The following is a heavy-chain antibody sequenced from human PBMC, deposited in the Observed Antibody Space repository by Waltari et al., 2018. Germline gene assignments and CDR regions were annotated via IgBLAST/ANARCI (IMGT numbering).Heavy chain of an antibody. V-gene: IGHV3-73*01. J-gene: IGHJ4*02. Sequence: EVQVVESGGGLVQPGGSLKLSCATSGFTFSGSIIHWVRQTSGKGLEGVGRIRSQPYNYATAYAASVIGRFTISRDDSRNTAYLQMNSRMTEDTAVYYCTAGAVTGTDFWGQGTLVTVSS. CDR1: GFTFSGSI. CDR2: IRSQPYNYAT. D-gene: IGHD6-19*01. CDR3: TAGAVTGTDF.